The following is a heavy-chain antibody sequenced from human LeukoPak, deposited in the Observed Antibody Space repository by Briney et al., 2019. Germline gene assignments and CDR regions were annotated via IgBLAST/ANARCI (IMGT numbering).Heavy chain of an antibody. V-gene: IGHV4-34*01. D-gene: IGHD6-13*01. CDR1: GGSFSGYY. J-gene: IGHJ4*02. CDR2: INHSGST. Sequence: PSETLSLTCAVYGGSFSGYYWSWIRQPPGKGLEWIGEINHSGSTNYNPSLKSRVTISVDTSKNQFSLKLSSVTAADTAVYYCARVGIHSSSWYGSDYWGQGTLVTVSS. CDR3: ARVGIHSSSWYGSDY.